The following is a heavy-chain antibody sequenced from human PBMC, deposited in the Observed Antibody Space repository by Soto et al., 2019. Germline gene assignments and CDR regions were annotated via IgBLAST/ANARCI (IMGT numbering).Heavy chain of an antibody. J-gene: IGHJ4*02. D-gene: IGHD3-22*01. V-gene: IGHV4-59*08. CDR3: GAYDSGGYI. Sequence: TETLSLTCTAYGGCISSDFWNWIRQSPGKGLEYIGYIYYSGTTYYNPSLRGRVTISVDTSKKQFSLKLSSVTAADTAVYYCGAYDSGGYIWGQGTLVTVSS. CDR1: GGCISSDF. CDR2: IYYSGTT.